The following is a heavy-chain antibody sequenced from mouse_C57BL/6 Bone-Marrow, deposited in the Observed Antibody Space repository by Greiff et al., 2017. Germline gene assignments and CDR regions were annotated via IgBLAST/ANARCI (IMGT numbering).Heavy chain of an antibody. J-gene: IGHJ3*01. CDR1: GFTFSSYG. CDR3: ASPLSFAY. V-gene: IGHV5-6*01. CDR2: ISSGGSYT. Sequence: EVQVVESGGDLVKPGGSLKLSCAASGFTFSSYGMSWVRQTPDRRLEWVATISSGGSYTYYPDSVKGPFTTSRDNAKNTPYLHMGSLKSEDTAMYYCASPLSFAYWGQGTLVTVSS.